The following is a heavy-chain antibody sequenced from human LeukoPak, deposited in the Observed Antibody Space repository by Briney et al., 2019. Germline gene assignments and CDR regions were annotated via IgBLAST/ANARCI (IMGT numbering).Heavy chain of an antibody. CDR1: GFTFSSYW. D-gene: IGHD2-2*01. J-gene: IGHJ4*02. CDR3: ARGWDIVVVPAATLLDY. Sequence: GGSLRLSCAAPGFTFSSYWMSWVRQAPGKGLEWVANIKQDGSEKYYVDSVKGRFTISRDNAKNSLYLQMNSLRAEDTAVYYCARGWDIVVVPAATLLDYWGQGTLVTVSS. CDR2: IKQDGSEK. V-gene: IGHV3-7*01.